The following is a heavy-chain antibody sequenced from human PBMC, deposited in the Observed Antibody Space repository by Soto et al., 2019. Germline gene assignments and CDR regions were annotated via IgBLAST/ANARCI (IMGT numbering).Heavy chain of an antibody. V-gene: IGHV4-39*01. CDR2: IYYSGST. Sequence: SETLSLTCTVSGGSISSSSYYWGWIRQPPGKGLGWIGSIYYSGSTYYNPSLKSRVTISVDTSKNQFSLKLSSVTAADTAVYYCARPRYSYGDFDYWGQGTLVIVSS. CDR3: ARPRYSYGDFDY. CDR1: GGSISSSSYY. D-gene: IGHD5-18*01. J-gene: IGHJ4*02.